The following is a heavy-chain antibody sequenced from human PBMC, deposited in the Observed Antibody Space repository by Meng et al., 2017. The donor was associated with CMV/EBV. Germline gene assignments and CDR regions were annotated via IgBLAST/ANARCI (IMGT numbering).Heavy chain of an antibody. CDR2: IIPIFGTA. D-gene: IGHD2-15*01. V-gene: IGHV1-69*05. Sequence: SVKVSCKASGCTFSSYAIRWVRQAPGQGLEWMGGIIPIFGTANYAQKFQGRVTITTDESTSTAYMELSSLRSEDAAVYYCARGGYRYCSGGSCYGMVDVWGQGTTVTVSS. J-gene: IGHJ6*02. CDR1: GCTFSSYA. CDR3: ARGGYRYCSGGSCYGMVDV.